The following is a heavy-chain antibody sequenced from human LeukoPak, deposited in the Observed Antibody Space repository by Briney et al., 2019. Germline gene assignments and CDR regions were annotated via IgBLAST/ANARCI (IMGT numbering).Heavy chain of an antibody. J-gene: IGHJ4*02. D-gene: IGHD3/OR15-3a*01. CDR1: GGSISSSSYY. CDR2: IYYSGNT. CDR3: ARQTGSGLFILP. Sequence: SETLSLTCTVSGGSISSSSYYWGWIRQPPGKGLEWIGSIYYSGNTYYNASLKSQVSISIDTSKNQFSLRLTSVAAADTAVYYCARQTGSGLFILPGGQGTLVTVSS. V-gene: IGHV4-39*01.